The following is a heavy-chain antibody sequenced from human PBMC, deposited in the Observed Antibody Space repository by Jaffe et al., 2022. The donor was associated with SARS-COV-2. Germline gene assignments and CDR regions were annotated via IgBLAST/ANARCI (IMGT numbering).Heavy chain of an antibody. CDR3: ARLAAAGRNWFDP. V-gene: IGHV4-39*01. D-gene: IGHD6-13*01. CDR1: GGSISSSSYY. J-gene: IGHJ5*02. Sequence: QLQLQESGPGLVKPSETLSLTCTVSGGSISSSSYYWGWIRQPPGKGLEWIGSIYYSGSTYYNPSLKSRVTISVDTSKNQFSLKLSSVTAADTAVYYCARLAAAGRNWFDPWGQGTLVTVSS. CDR2: IYYSGST.